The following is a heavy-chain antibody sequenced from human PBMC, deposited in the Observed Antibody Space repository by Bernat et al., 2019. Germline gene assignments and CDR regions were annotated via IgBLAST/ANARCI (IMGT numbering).Heavy chain of an antibody. V-gene: IGHV3-30*01. Sequence: QVQLVESGGGVVQPGRSLRLSCAASGFTFSSYAMHWVRQAPGKGLEWVAVISYDGSNKDYADSVKGRFTISRDNSKNTLYLQMNSLRAEDTAVYYCAREYSSSSGPRNYFDYWGQGTLVTVSS. CDR2: ISYDGSNK. CDR1: GFTFSSYA. CDR3: AREYSSSSGPRNYFDY. J-gene: IGHJ4*02. D-gene: IGHD6-6*01.